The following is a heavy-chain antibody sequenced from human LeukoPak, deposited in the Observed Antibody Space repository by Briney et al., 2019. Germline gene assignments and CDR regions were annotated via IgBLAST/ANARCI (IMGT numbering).Heavy chain of an antibody. D-gene: IGHD6-13*01. CDR1: GFTFDGYA. Sequence: GRSLRLSCAASGFTFDGYAMHWVRQAPGKGLEWVSGISWNSGSIGYADSVKGRVTISRDNAKNSLYLQMNSLRAEDTALYYCAKSGYSSSWLSNWFDPWGQGTLVTVSS. J-gene: IGHJ5*02. CDR2: ISWNSGSI. V-gene: IGHV3-9*01. CDR3: AKSGYSSSWLSNWFDP.